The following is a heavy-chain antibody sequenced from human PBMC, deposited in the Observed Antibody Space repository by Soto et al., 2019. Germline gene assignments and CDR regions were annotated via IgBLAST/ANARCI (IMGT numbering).Heavy chain of an antibody. D-gene: IGHD2-15*01. CDR2: ISTTGNTI. Sequence: PGGSLRLSCVASGFTFSRFSMNWVRQAPGKGLEWLSYISTTGNTIFYADSVKGRFTISRDNANNSLSLQMNSLRDEDTAVYYCARGNFEVVVSYSRWFDQWGQGTMVTVS. V-gene: IGHV3-48*02. CDR3: ARGNFEVVVSYSRWFDQ. J-gene: IGHJ5*02. CDR1: GFTFSRFS.